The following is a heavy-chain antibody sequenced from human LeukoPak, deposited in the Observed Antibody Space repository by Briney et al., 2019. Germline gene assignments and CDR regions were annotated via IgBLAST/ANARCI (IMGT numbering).Heavy chain of an antibody. D-gene: IGHD2-15*01. CDR3: XXXXXXXXSGGSCYTHDAFDI. J-gene: IGHJ3*02. CDR2: ISGSGGST. V-gene: IGHV3-23*01. CDR1: GFTFSDYY. Sequence: GGSLRLSCAASGFTFSDYYMSWIRQAPGKGLEWVSAISGSGGSTYYADSVKGRFTISRDNSKNTLYLQMNSLRAEGTAVYYXXXXXXXXXSGGSCYTHDAFDIWGQGTMVTVSS.